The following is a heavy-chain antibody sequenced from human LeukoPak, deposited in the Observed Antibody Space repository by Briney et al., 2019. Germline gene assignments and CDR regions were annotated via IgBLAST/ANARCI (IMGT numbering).Heavy chain of an antibody. CDR3: ARARSTVVRRDYYYYYMDV. CDR1: GGSISSYY. V-gene: IGHV4-59*01. D-gene: IGHD4-23*01. Sequence: SETLSLTCTVSGGSISSYYWSWIRQPPGKGLEWIGYIYYSGSTNYNPSLKSRVTISVDTSKNQFSLKLSSVTAADTAVYYCARARSTVVRRDYYYYYMDVWGKGTTVTVSS. CDR2: IYYSGST. J-gene: IGHJ6*03.